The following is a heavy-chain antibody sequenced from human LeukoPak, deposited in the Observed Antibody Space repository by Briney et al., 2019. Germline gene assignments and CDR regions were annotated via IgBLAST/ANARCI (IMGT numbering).Heavy chain of an antibody. CDR3: ARGAFSGMWGLVVSGYYHYGMDV. Sequence: ASVKVSCKASGYTFTSYDINWVRQATGQGLEWMGWMNPNSGHTGYAQKFQGRVTMTRNTSISTAYMELSSLRSEDTAVYYCARGAFSGMWGLVVSGYYHYGMDVWGQGTTVTVSS. CDR2: MNPNSGHT. CDR1: GYTFTSYD. D-gene: IGHD3-22*01. V-gene: IGHV1-8*01. J-gene: IGHJ6*02.